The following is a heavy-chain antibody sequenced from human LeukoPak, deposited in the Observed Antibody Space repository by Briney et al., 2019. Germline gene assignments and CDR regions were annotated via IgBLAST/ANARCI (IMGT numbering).Heavy chain of an antibody. CDR3: ARDAVTGYSSGWYKPFPFDS. V-gene: IGHV3-21*01. J-gene: IGHJ4*02. Sequence: GGSLRLSCAASGFTFSSYSMNWVRQAPGKGLEWVSSISSSSSYLFFADSVKGRFSISRDNTKNSLYLQMSGLRAEDTAVYYCARDAVTGYSSGWYKPFPFDSWGQGTLVTVSS. CDR1: GFTFSSYS. CDR2: ISSSSSYL. D-gene: IGHD6-19*01.